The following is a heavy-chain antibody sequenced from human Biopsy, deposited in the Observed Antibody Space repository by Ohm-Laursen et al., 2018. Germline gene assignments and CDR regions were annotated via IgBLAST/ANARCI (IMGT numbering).Heavy chain of an antibody. J-gene: IGHJ5*02. Sequence: GTLSLTCGVYGGSFSGYYCSWIRQPPGKGLEWIGEINDSGRTNYNPSLRSRVTFSVDTSKNQFSLKLSSVTAADTAVYYCARGANYYGSGRNRHWFDPWGQGTQVTVSS. D-gene: IGHD3-10*01. CDR1: GGSFSGYY. V-gene: IGHV4-34*01. CDR3: ARGANYYGSGRNRHWFDP. CDR2: INDSGRT.